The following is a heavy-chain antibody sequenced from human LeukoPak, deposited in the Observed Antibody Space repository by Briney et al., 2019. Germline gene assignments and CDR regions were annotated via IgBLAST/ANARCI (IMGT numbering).Heavy chain of an antibody. V-gene: IGHV1-2*02. D-gene: IGHD3-22*01. CDR1: GYTFTGYY. J-gene: IGHJ4*02. CDR2: INPNSGGT. CDR3: ARGRNYYDSSGYYPDY. Sequence: ASVKVSCKASGYTFTGYYMHWVRQAPGQGLEWMGWINPNSGGTNYAQKFQGRVTMTRDTSIGTAYMELSRLRSDDTAVYYCARGRNYYDSSGYYPDYWGQGTLVTVSS.